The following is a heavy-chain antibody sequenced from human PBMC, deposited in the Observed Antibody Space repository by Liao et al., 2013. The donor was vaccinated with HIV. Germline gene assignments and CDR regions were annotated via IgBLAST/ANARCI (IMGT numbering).Heavy chain of an antibody. CDR2: INHSGST. CDR1: GGSFSGYY. D-gene: IGHD2-2*02. V-gene: IGHV4-34*01. J-gene: IGHJ1*01. CDR3: AARQRYCSSTSCYNRSFQH. Sequence: QVQLQQWGAGLLKPSETLSLTCAVYGGSFSGYYWSWIRQPPGKGLEWIGEINHSGSTNYNPSLKSRVTISVDTSKNQFSLKLSSVTAADTAVYYCAARQRYCSSTSCYNRSFQHWARAPWSPSP.